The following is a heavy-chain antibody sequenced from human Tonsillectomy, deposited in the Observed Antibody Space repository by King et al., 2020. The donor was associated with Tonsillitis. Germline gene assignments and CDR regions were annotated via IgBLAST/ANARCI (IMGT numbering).Heavy chain of an antibody. D-gene: IGHD2-21*01. Sequence: VQLVESGGGLVKPGGSLRLSCVASGFTFSSYAMSWVRQAPGKGLEWVSVIYSGGGRAFYADSVKGRVTISRENSKNTLYLEMNSLRAEDTAVYYCAKDTLYFGLDVWGQGTTVTVSS. CDR1: GFTFSSYA. CDR3: AKDTLYFGLDV. J-gene: IGHJ6*02. CDR2: IYSGGGRA. V-gene: IGHV3-23*03.